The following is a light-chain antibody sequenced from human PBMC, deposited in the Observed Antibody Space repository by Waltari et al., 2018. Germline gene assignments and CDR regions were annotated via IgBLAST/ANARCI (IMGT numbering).Light chain of an antibody. Sequence: QSALTQPASVSGSPGQSITIPCIVTSSDVGFYNFFSWYQQHPGEAPKLMIYDVNNRPSGVSSRFSGSKSGNTASLTISGLQAEDEADYYCSSYTSSHTWVFGGGTKVTVL. CDR1: SSDVGFYNF. V-gene: IGLV2-14*03. J-gene: IGLJ3*02. CDR3: SSYTSSHTWV. CDR2: DVN.